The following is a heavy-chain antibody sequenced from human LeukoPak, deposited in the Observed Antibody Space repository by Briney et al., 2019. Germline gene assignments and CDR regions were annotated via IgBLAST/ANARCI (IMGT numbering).Heavy chain of an antibody. Sequence: GGSLRLSCSASGFTFSSYGMHWVRQAPGKGLEYVSAISSDGGSTYYTDSVKGRFTISRDNPKNTLYLQVRSLRAEDTAVYYCVPLYHGGVAYWGQGTLVTVSS. CDR3: VPLYHGGVAY. V-gene: IGHV3-64D*06. D-gene: IGHD3-16*02. CDR2: ISSDGGST. CDR1: GFTFSSYG. J-gene: IGHJ4*02.